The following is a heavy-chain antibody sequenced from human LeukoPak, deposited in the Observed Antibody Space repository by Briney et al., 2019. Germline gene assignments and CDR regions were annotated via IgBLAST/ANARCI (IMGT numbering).Heavy chain of an antibody. Sequence: PSETLSLTCAVYGGSFSAYYWSWIRQPPGKGLEWIVEINHSGSINYNPSLESRVTISVDTSRNQFSLKVSSVTAADTAVYYCARSERSGIYFDYWGQGTLVTVSS. D-gene: IGHD6-13*01. CDR3: ARSERSGIYFDY. J-gene: IGHJ4*02. CDR2: INHSGSI. V-gene: IGHV4-34*01. CDR1: GGSFSAYY.